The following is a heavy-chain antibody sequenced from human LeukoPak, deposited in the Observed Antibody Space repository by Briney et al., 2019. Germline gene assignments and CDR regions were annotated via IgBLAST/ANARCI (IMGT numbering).Heavy chain of an antibody. J-gene: IGHJ6*02. CDR2: IGSNGGST. D-gene: IGHD5-24*01. CDR1: GFTFSSYT. Sequence: PGGSLRLSCAASGFTFSSYTMYWVRQAPGKGLGYVSAIGSNGGSTYYANSVKGRFTISRDNSKNTLYLQMGSLRGEDMAVYYCANDLGDGYNPYYYYSGMDVWGQGTTVTVSS. CDR3: ANDLGDGYNPYYYYSGMDV. V-gene: IGHV3-64*01.